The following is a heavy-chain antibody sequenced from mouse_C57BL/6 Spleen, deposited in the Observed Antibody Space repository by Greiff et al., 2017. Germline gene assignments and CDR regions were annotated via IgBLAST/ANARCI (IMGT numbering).Heavy chain of an antibody. J-gene: IGHJ3*01. CDR1: GFTFSSYG. Sequence: DVQLQESGGDLVKPGGSLKLSCAASGFTFSSYGMSWVRQTPDKRLAWVATISSGGSYTYYPDSVKGRFTISRDNAKNTLYLQMSSLKSEDTAMYYWARQGLGDWFAYWGQGTLVTVSA. D-gene: IGHD3-1*01. CDR3: ARQGLGDWFAY. CDR2: ISSGGSYT. V-gene: IGHV5-6*01.